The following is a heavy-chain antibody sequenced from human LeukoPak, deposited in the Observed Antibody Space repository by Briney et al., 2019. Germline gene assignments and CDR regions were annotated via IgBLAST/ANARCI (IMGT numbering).Heavy chain of an antibody. CDR1: GYTFSSYW. D-gene: IGHD5-12*01. CDR2: IKQDGSEK. V-gene: IGHV3-7*01. J-gene: IGHJ4*02. Sequence: PGGSLRLSCAASGYTFSSYWMSWVRQAPGKGLEWVANIKQDGSEKYYVDSVKGRFTISRDNAKNSLYLQMNSLRAEDTAVYYCARVGLDRRGYSGYEAFDYWGQGTLVTVSS. CDR3: ARVGLDRRGYSGYEAFDY.